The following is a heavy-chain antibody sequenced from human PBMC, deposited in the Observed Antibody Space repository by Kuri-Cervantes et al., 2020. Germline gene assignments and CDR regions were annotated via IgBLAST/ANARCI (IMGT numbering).Heavy chain of an antibody. CDR2: MNPNSGNT. J-gene: IGHJ4*02. Sequence: ASVKVSCKASGYTFTSYGITWVRQATGQGLEWMGWMNPNSGNTGYAQKFQGRVTLTRNTSISTAYMELSGLRSGDTAVYYCAKLYRQWLINGGAYWGQGTLVTVSS. V-gene: IGHV1-8*01. CDR1: GYTFTSYG. D-gene: IGHD6-19*01. CDR3: AKLYRQWLINGGAY.